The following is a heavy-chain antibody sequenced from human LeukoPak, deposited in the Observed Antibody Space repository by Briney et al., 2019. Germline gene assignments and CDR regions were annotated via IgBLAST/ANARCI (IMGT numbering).Heavy chain of an antibody. CDR3: AKGRDVYNYWYFDL. CDR2: ISGSGDST. J-gene: IGHJ2*01. D-gene: IGHD5-24*01. CDR1: GFTFSNSA. V-gene: IGHV3-23*01. Sequence: GGSLRLSCAASGFTFSNSAMSWVRQAPGKGLEWVSAISGSGDSTYYADSVKGRFTISRDNSKNTLYLQMNSLRAEDTAVYYCAKGRDVYNYWYFDLWGRGTLVTVSS.